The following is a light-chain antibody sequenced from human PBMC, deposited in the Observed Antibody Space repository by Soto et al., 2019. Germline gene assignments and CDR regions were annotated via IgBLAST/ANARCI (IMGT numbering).Light chain of an antibody. J-gene: IGKJ5*01. CDR2: WAS. CDR1: QSVFDSSDNKNY. CDR3: QQYFTTPIT. Sequence: DIVLTPSPDFLAVSLGERATINCRSSQSVFDSSDNKNYLAWYQQKPGQPPKLLIYWASTRESGVPDRFSGSGSGTGFTLTISSLQTEDVAVYYCQQYFTTPITVGQGRRLEIK. V-gene: IGKV4-1*01.